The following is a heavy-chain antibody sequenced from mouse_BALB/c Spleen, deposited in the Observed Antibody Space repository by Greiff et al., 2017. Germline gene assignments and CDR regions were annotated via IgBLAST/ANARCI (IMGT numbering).Heavy chain of an antibody. J-gene: IGHJ1*01. V-gene: IGHV5-6*01. CDR3: ARQGGPGYFDV. Sequence: EVKVVESGGDLVKPGGSLKLSCAASGFTFSSYGMSWVRQTPDKRLEWVATISSGGSYTYYPDSVKGRFTISRDNAKNTLYLQMSSLKSEDTAMYYCARQGGPGYFDVWGAGTTVTVSS. CDR2: ISSGGSYT. CDR1: GFTFSSYG.